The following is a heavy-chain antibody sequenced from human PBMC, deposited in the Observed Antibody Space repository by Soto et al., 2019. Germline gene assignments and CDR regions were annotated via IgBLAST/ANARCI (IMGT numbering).Heavy chain of an antibody. V-gene: IGHV3-30-3*01. Sequence: GGSLRLSCAASGFSFSISPMHWVRQAPGKGLEWVTVISYDGGNQYYADSVKGRFTISRDNSKDTLYLQMHSLRSDDTAVYFCARGPITQTSFIDHWGQGTLVTVSS. CDR3: ARGPITQTSFIDH. CDR1: GFSFSISP. J-gene: IGHJ4*02. CDR2: ISYDGGNQ. D-gene: IGHD1-20*01.